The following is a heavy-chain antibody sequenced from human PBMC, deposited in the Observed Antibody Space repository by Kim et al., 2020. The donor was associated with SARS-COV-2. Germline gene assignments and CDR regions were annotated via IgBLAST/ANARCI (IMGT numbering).Heavy chain of an antibody. CDR3: ARLQGVRGVNRGLCNFDY. J-gene: IGHJ4*02. CDR2: INHSGST. Sequence: SETLSLTCAVYGGSFSGYYWSWIRQPPGKGLEWIGEINHSGSTNYNPSLKSRVTISVDTSKNQFSLKLSSVTAADTAVYYCARLQGVRGVNRGLCNFDYWGQGTLVTVSS. D-gene: IGHD3-10*01. V-gene: IGHV4-34*01. CDR1: GGSFSGYY.